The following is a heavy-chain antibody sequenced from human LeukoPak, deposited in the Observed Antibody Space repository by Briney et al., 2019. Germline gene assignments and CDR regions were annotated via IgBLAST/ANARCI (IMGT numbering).Heavy chain of an antibody. CDR2: ISGSGGST. CDR3: AKVGGRLLWFEESSFQH. J-gene: IGHJ1*01. V-gene: IGHV3-23*01. Sequence: GGSLRLSCAASGFTFSSYAMSWVRQAPGKGLEWVSAISGSGGSTYYADSVKGRFTISRDNSKNTLYLQMNSLRAEDTAVYYCAKVGGRLLWFEESSFQHWGQGTLVTVSS. D-gene: IGHD3-10*01. CDR1: GFTFSSYA.